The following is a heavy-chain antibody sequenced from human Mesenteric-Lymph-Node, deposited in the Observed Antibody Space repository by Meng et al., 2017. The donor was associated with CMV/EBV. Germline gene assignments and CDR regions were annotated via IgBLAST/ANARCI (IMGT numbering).Heavy chain of an antibody. J-gene: IGHJ4*02. Sequence: SETLSLTCTVSGGSLSSYFWSWIRQPPGKGLEWIGYIYYSGRTNYNPSLKSRVTISVDTSKNQFSLKLSSVTAADTAVYYCARVDGTSALDYWGQGTLVTVSS. CDR2: IYYSGRT. CDR3: ARVDGTSALDY. V-gene: IGHV4-59*08. CDR1: GGSLSSYF. D-gene: IGHD1-1*01.